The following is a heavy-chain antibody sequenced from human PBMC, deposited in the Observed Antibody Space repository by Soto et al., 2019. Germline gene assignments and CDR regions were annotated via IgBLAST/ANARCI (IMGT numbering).Heavy chain of an antibody. D-gene: IGHD4-17*01. V-gene: IGHV4-31*03. CDR1: GGSISSGGYY. CDR2: IYYSGST. Sequence: SETLSLTCTVSGGSISSGGYYWSWIRQHPGKGLEWIGYIYYSGSTYYNPSLKSRVTISVDTSKNQFSLKLSSVTAADTAVYYCARTSTVTEYWFDPWGQGTLVTVSS. J-gene: IGHJ5*02. CDR3: ARTSTVTEYWFDP.